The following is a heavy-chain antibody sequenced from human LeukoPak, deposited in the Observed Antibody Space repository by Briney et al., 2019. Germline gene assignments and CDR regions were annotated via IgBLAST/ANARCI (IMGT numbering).Heavy chain of an antibody. Sequence: GGSLRLSCAASGFTFSSYGMHWVRQAPGKGLEWVAVIWYDGSNKYYADSVKGRFTISRDNSKNTLYLQMNSLRAEDTAVYYCAREGRMDYYDSRGYFDDWGQGTLVTVSS. CDR2: IWYDGSNK. V-gene: IGHV3-33*01. CDR1: GFTFSSYG. CDR3: AREGRMDYYDSRGYFDD. J-gene: IGHJ4*02. D-gene: IGHD3-22*01.